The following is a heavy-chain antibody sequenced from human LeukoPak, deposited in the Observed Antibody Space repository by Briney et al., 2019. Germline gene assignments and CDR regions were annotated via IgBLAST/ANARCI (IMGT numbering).Heavy chain of an antibody. CDR3: AREDSSGLDY. CDR2: ISGSSSYI. J-gene: IGHJ4*02. CDR1: GFTFSSYS. Sequence: GGSLRLSCAASGFTFSSYSMNWVRQAPGKGLEWVSSISGSSSYIYYADSVKGRFSISRDNAKNSLYLQMNSLRAEDTALYYCAREDSSGLDYWGQGTLVTVSS. V-gene: IGHV3-21*01. D-gene: IGHD6-19*01.